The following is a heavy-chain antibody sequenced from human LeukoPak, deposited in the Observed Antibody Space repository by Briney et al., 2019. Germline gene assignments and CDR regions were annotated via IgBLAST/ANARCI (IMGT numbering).Heavy chain of an antibody. Sequence: SETLSLTCAVYGGSFSGYYWSWIRQPPGKGLEWIGEINHSGSTNYNPSLKSRVTISVDTSKNRFSLKLSSVTAADTAVYYCATSSSWYGRYFDYWGQGTLVTVSS. V-gene: IGHV4-34*01. CDR3: ATSSSWYGRYFDY. J-gene: IGHJ4*02. D-gene: IGHD6-13*01. CDR2: INHSGST. CDR1: GGSFSGYY.